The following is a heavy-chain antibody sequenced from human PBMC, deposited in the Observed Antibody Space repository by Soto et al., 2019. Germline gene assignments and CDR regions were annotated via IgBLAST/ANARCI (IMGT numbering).Heavy chain of an antibody. CDR2: IIPIFGTA. D-gene: IGHD2-15*01. V-gene: IGHV1-69*12. CDR1: GGTFSSYA. CDR3: ARGLGVEVAASQGWFDP. Sequence: QVQLVQSGAEVKKPGSSVKVSCKASGGTFSSYAISWVRQAPGQGLEWMGGIIPIFGTANYAQKFQGRVTITADESTSTAYMELSSLRSEDTAVYYCARGLGVEVAASQGWFDPWGQGTLVTVSS. J-gene: IGHJ5*02.